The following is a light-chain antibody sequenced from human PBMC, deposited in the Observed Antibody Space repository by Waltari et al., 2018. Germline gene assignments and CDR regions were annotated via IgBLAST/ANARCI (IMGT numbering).Light chain of an antibody. Sequence: EIVMTQSPATLSVSRGGSATVSCRASLSIDDSLAWYQQKPGQPPRLLIHGGSTRDTGIPVRFSGSGSGTDFTLTITGLQSEDFAVYFCQQYNQWPLTFGRGTKVEIK. V-gene: IGKV3-15*01. CDR1: LSIDDS. CDR2: GGS. J-gene: IGKJ4*01. CDR3: QQYNQWPLT.